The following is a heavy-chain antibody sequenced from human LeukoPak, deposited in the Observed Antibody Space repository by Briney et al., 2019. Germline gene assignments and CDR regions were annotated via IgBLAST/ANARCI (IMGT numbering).Heavy chain of an antibody. J-gene: IGHJ4*02. CDR3: ASLKRLGELPLDY. CDR1: VGSISSYY. Sequence: SETLSLTCTVSVGSISSYYWSWIRQPPGKGLEWIGYIYYSGSTNYNPSLKSRVTISVDTSKNQFSLKLSSVTAADTAVYYCASLKRLGELPLDYWGQGTLVTVSS. V-gene: IGHV4-59*01. D-gene: IGHD3-16*01. CDR2: IYYSGST.